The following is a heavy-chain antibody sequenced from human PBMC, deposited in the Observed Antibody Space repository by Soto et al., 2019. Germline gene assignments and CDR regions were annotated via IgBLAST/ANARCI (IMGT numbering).Heavy chain of an antibody. CDR1: GNTFTSYD. J-gene: IGHJ5*02. V-gene: IGHV1-8*01. Sequence: ASVKVSCKASGNTFTSYDINWVRQATGQGLEYLGWMNPNSGNTAYVQKFKGRVTMTWDTSITTAYMELSSLRSEDTAVYFCARGVKYGAYSRWFDPWG. CDR2: MNPNSGNT. CDR3: ARGVKYGAYSRWFDP. D-gene: IGHD4-17*01.